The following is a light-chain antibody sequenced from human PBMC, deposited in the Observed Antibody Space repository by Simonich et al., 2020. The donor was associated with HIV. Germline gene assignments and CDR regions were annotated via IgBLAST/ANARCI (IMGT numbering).Light chain of an antibody. CDR1: SSDVGGYNY. V-gene: IGLV2-11*01. CDR2: DVN. CDR3: CSYAGSYIFVV. J-gene: IGLJ2*01. Sequence: QSALTQPRSVSGSPGQSVTISCTGTSSDVGGYNYVSWYQQHPGKAPNLMIYDVNKRPSGVPDRFSGSKSGNTASLTISGLQAEDEAEYYCCSYAGSYIFVVFGGGTKLTVL.